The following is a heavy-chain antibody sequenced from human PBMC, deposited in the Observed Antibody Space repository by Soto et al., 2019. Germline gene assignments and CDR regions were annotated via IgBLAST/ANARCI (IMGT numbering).Heavy chain of an antibody. CDR2: IYYSGTT. D-gene: IGHD2-21*01. J-gene: IGHJ6*03. CDR1: GGSISGRAHY. Sequence: QLQLHESGPGPVKASETLSLTCSVSGGSISGRAHYWAWIRQPPGKGLEWIGSIYYSGTTYSNPSLKSRVIISVDTAKNQFSLNLTSVTAPDTATYYCAREQCGGEKCFSERDVYYYYVDVWGKGTTVTVSS. CDR3: AREQCGGEKCFSERDVYYYYVDV. V-gene: IGHV4-39*01.